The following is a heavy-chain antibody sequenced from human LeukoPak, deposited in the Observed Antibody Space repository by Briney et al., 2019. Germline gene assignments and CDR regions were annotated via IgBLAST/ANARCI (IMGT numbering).Heavy chain of an antibody. CDR3: AKDGADLIGYYYYYMDV. CDR2: IWYGGSNK. CDR1: GFTFSSYG. J-gene: IGHJ6*03. V-gene: IGHV3-30*18. D-gene: IGHD2/OR15-2a*01. Sequence: GRSLRLSCAASGFTFSSYGMHWVRQAPGKGLEWVAVIWYGGSNKYYADSVKGRFTISRDNSKNTLYLQMNSLRAEDTAVYYCAKDGADLIGYYYYYMDVWGKGTTVTVSS.